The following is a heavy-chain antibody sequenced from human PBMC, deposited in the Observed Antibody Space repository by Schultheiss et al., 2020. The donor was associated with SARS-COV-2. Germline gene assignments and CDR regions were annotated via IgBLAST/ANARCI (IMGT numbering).Heavy chain of an antibody. Sequence: GGSLRLCCAASGFTFTRYAMSWVRQAPGTGLEWVAVISYDGSNKYYADSVKGRFTISRDNSKNTLYLQMNSLRAEDTAVYYCAKPGGSWYVQYFDDWGQGTLVTVSS. J-gene: IGHJ4*02. V-gene: IGHV3-30-3*02. CDR3: AKPGGSWYVQYFDD. CDR2: ISYDGSNK. D-gene: IGHD6-13*01. CDR1: GFTFTRYA.